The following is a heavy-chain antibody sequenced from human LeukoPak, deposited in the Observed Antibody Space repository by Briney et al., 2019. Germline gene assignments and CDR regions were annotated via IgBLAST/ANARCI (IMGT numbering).Heavy chain of an antibody. Sequence: SVKVSCKASGGTFSSYAISWVRQAPGQGLEWMGGIIPIFGTANYAQKFQGRVTITADESTSTAYMELSSLRSEDTAVYCCAREYCGGDCYDYYFDYWGQGTLVTVSS. J-gene: IGHJ4*02. CDR2: IIPIFGTA. CDR3: AREYCGGDCYDYYFDY. CDR1: GGTFSSYA. D-gene: IGHD2-21*02. V-gene: IGHV1-69*13.